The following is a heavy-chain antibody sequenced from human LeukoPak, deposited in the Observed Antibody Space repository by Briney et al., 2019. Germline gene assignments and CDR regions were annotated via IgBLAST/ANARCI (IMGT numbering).Heavy chain of an antibody. V-gene: IGHV4-61*02. Sequence: PSQTLSLTCTVSGGSISSGSYYWSWIRQPAGKGLEWIGRIYTSGSTNYNPSLKSRVTISVDTSKNQFSLKLSSVTAADTAVYYCARGTTYDYVWGSYRSTDFDYWGQGTLVTVSS. CDR3: ARGTTYDYVWGSYRSTDFDY. CDR1: GGSISSGSYY. D-gene: IGHD3-16*02. CDR2: IYTSGST. J-gene: IGHJ4*02.